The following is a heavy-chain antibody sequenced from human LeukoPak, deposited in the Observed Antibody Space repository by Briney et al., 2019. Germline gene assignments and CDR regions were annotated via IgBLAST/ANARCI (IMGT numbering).Heavy chain of an antibody. V-gene: IGHV4-39*01. Sequence: SETLSLTCTVSGGSISSSSYYWGWIRQPPGKGLEWIGSIYYSGITYYNPSLRSRVTISIDTSKNQFSLKLTSVTAADTAVYYCARQTGSGLFILPGGQGTLVTVSS. CDR1: GGSISSSSYY. J-gene: IGHJ4*02. D-gene: IGHD3/OR15-3a*01. CDR3: ARQTGSGLFILP. CDR2: IYYSGIT.